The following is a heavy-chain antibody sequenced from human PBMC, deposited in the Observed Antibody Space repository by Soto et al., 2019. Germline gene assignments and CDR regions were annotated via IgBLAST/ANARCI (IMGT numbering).Heavy chain of an antibody. J-gene: IGHJ4*02. CDR3: AKEAGGYGSGSYYYFDY. D-gene: IGHD3-10*01. CDR1: GFTFSNYA. CDR2: ISGSGGST. V-gene: IGHV3-23*01. Sequence: PGGSLRLSCAASGFTFSNYAMSWVRQAPGKGLEWVSAISGSGGSTYYADSVKGRFTISRDNSKNTLYLQMNSLRAEDTAVYYCAKEAGGYGSGSYYYFDYWGQGTLVTVSS.